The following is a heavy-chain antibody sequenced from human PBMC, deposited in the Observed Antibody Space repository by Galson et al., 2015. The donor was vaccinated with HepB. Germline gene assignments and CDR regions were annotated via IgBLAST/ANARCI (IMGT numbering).Heavy chain of an antibody. Sequence: PALVKPTQTLTLTCTFSGFSLSTSGMRVSWIRQPPGKALEWLARIDWDDDKFYSTSLKTRLTISKDTSKNQVVLTMTNMDPVDTATYFFARMSDLGGDYLYSDLSGRGTLVTVSS. D-gene: IGHD2-21*01. J-gene: IGHJ2*01. CDR2: IDWDDDK. CDR3: ARMSDLGGDYLYSDL. CDR1: GFSLSTSGMR. V-gene: IGHV2-70*04.